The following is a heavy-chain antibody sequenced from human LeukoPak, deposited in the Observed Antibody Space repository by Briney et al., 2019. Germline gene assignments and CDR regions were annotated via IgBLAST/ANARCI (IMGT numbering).Heavy chain of an antibody. CDR1: GGSISSYY. CDR3: ARHVAFYDSSSFDY. Sequence: SETLSLACTVSGGSISSYYWSWIRQPAGKGLEWIGRIYTSGSTNYNPSLKSRVTMSVDTSKNQFSLKLSSVTAADTAVYYCARHVAFYDSSSFDYWGQGTLVTVSS. V-gene: IGHV4-4*07. D-gene: IGHD3-3*01. CDR2: IYTSGST. J-gene: IGHJ4*02.